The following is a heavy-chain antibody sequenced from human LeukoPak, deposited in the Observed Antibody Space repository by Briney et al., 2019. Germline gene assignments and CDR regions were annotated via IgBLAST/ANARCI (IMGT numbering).Heavy chain of an antibody. V-gene: IGHV3-23*01. CDR2: ISGGGGRA. D-gene: IGHD1-26*01. CDR3: AKAVGATRGYYYSGMGC. J-gene: IGHJ6*02. CDR1: GFTFSSCA. Sequence: GGSLRLSCAASGFTFSSCALTWVRQAPGKGLEWVSAISGGGGRAYYADSVKGRFTISRDSSMNTLYLQMNSLTAVYTAVCYCAKAVGATRGYYYSGMGCRGQGTTVTVSS.